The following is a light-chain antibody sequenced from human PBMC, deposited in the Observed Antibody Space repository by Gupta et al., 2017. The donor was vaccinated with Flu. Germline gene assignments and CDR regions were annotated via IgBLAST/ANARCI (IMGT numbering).Light chain of an antibody. CDR1: YGDYK. J-gene: IGLJ3*02. CDR2: VGTGGIVG. CDR3: GADHGSGSNFVLWA. V-gene: IGLV9-49*01. Sequence: YGDYKVDWYQQRPGKGPRFVMRVGTGGIVGSKGDGIPDRFSVLGSGLNRYLTIKNIQEEDESDYHCGADHGSGSNFVLWAFGGGTKLTVL.